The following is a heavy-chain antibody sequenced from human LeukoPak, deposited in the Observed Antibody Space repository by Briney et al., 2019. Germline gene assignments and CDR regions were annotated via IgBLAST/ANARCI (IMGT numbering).Heavy chain of an antibody. CDR1: GGSVSSGSYY. D-gene: IGHD2-15*01. CDR2: INHSGST. J-gene: IGHJ4*02. CDR3: AGTARSSGVDY. V-gene: IGHV4-39*07. Sequence: TSSETLSLTCTVSGGSVSSGSYYWSWIRQPPGKGLEWIGEINHSGSTNYNPSLKSRVTISVDTSKNQFSLKLSSVTAADTAVYYCAGTARSSGVDYWGQGTLVTVSS.